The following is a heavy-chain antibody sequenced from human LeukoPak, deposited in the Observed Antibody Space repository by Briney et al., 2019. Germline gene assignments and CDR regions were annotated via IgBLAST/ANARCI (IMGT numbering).Heavy chain of an antibody. CDR3: ARVLWGIVVVPAANNYYYYYMDV. Sequence: PSETLSLTCAVSGYSISSGYYWGWIRQPPGKGLEWIGEINHSGSTNYNPSLKSRVTISVDTSKNQFSLKLSSVTAADTAVYYCARVLWGIVVVPAANNYYYYYMDVWGKGTTVTVSS. J-gene: IGHJ6*03. V-gene: IGHV4-38-2*01. D-gene: IGHD2-2*01. CDR2: INHSGST. CDR1: GYSISSGYY.